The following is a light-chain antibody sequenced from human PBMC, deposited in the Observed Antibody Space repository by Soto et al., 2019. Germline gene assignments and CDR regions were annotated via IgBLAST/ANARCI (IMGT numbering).Light chain of an antibody. Sequence: EIVMTQSPATLSVSPGERATLSCRASQSVSSNLAWYQQKPGQAPSLLVYGASTTATGIPDRFSGSGSGTDFTLTISRLEPEDFAVYYCQQYGSSPTFGGGTKVDIK. CDR2: GAS. CDR1: QSVSSN. CDR3: QQYGSSPT. J-gene: IGKJ4*01. V-gene: IGKV3-20*01.